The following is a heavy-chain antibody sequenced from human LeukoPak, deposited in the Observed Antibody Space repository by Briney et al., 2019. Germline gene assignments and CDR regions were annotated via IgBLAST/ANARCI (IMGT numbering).Heavy chain of an antibody. Sequence: GSLRLSCAASGLTFSSYGLSWVRQDPGKGLEWVSGISGSETTYYADSVKGRFTISRDNSKNTLFLQMNSLRAEDTALYYCGKSSGGDYLQYFDSWGQGTLVTVSS. V-gene: IGHV3-23*01. J-gene: IGHJ4*02. D-gene: IGHD2-21*02. CDR3: GKSSGGDYLQYFDS. CDR1: GLTFSSYG. CDR2: ISGSETT.